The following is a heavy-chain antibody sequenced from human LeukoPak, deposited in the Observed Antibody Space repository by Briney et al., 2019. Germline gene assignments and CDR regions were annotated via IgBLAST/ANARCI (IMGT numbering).Heavy chain of an antibody. D-gene: IGHD5-12*01. CDR2: VSHDTRTK. CDR1: GFSFSTYA. CDR3: ARAIVGTENFDY. J-gene: IGHJ4*02. Sequence: GGSLRLSCAASGFSFSTYAMHWVRQAPGKGLEWVAVVSHDTRTKYYTDSLKGRFTISRDNSENTLYLQMNGLRTDDTAVYYCARAIVGTENFDYWGQGTLVTVSS. V-gene: IGHV3-30*10.